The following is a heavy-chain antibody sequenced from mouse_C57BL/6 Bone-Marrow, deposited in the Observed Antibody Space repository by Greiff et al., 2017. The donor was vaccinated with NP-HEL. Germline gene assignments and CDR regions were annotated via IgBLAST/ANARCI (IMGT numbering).Heavy chain of an antibody. CDR2: IYPRSGNT. D-gene: IGHD1-1*01. CDR1: GYTFTSYG. V-gene: IGHV1-81*01. CDR3: ARRLLRDYYAMDY. Sequence: QVQLKQSGAELARPGASVKLSCKASGYTFTSYGISWVKQRTGQGLEWIGEIYPRSGNTYYNEKFKGKATLTADKSSSTAYMELRSLTSEDSAVYFCARRLLRDYYAMDYWGQGTSVTVSS. J-gene: IGHJ4*01.